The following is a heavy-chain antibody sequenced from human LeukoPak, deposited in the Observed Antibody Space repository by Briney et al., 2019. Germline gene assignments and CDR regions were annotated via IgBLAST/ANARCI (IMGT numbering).Heavy chain of an antibody. CDR2: INTNTGNP. J-gene: IGHJ5*02. CDR1: GYTFTGYY. D-gene: IGHD6-6*01. CDR3: AREKQLVHPSPWFDP. Sequence: GASVKVSCKASGYTFTGYYMHWVRQAPGQGLEWMGWINTNTGNPTYAQGFTGRFVLSLDTSVSTAYLQISSLKAEDTAVYYCAREKQLVHPSPWFDPWGQGTLVTVSS. V-gene: IGHV7-4-1*02.